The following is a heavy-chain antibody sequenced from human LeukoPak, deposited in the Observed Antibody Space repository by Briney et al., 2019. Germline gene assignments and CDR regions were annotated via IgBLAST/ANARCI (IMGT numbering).Heavy chain of an antibody. CDR2: IKQDGSEK. CDR1: GFTFSSYE. D-gene: IGHD1-26*01. Sequence: GGSLRLSCAASGFTFSSYEMNWVRQAPGKGLEWVANIKQDGSEKYYVDSVKGRFTISRDNAKNSLYLQMNSLRAEDTAVYYCAARKWELRFDPWGQGTLVTVSS. J-gene: IGHJ5*02. V-gene: IGHV3-7*01. CDR3: AARKWELRFDP.